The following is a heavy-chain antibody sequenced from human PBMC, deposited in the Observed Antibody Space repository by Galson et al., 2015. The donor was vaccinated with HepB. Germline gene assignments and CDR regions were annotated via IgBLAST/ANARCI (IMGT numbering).Heavy chain of an antibody. V-gene: IGHV3-30*18. CDR3: AKDEGSDY. J-gene: IGHJ4*02. CDR1: GFTFSSYG. Sequence: SLRLSCAASGFTFSSYGIHWVRQAPGKGLEWVAVISYDGSNKYYADSVKGRFTISRDNSKNTLYLQMNSLRAEDTAVYYCAKDEGSDYWGQGTLVTVSS. CDR2: ISYDGSNK.